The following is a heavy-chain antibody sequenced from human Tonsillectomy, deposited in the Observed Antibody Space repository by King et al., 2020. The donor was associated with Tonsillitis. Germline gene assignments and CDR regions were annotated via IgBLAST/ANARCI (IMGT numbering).Heavy chain of an antibody. CDR1: GFTFSSYG. J-gene: IGHJ4*02. CDR2: ISYDGDNE. D-gene: IGHD6-13*01. V-gene: IGHV3-30*03. CDR3: ARSRPGSSWYGGDY. Sequence: VQLVESGGGVVQPGRSLRLSCAASGFTFSSYGMHWVRQAPGKGLEWMAVISYDGDNEYHADSVKGRFTISRDNSKNTLYLEMNRLRTEDTAVYYCARSRPGSSWYGGDYWGQGTRVTVSS.